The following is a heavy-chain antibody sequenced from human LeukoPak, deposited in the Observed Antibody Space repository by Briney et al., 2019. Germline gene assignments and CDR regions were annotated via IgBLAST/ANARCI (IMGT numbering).Heavy chain of an antibody. CDR2: IYHSVSS. D-gene: IGHD6-19*01. V-gene: IGHV4-59*01. J-gene: IGHJ3*02. CDR3: ARAVADTGWAFDI. Sequence: SETLSLTCTVSGGPISSYYWSWIRQPPGKGLEWIGYIYHSVSSNYNPSLKSRVTISVDTSKNQFSMKLTSVTAADTAVYYCARAVADTGWAFDIWGQGTMVTVSS. CDR1: GGPISSYY.